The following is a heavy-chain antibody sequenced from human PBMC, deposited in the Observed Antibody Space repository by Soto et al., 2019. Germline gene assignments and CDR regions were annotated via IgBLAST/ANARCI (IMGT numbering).Heavy chain of an antibody. CDR1: GYIFVNYG. CDR3: VMVDNYVTPTPQDV. D-gene: IGHD3-16*01. V-gene: IGHV1-18*01. CDR2: ISPYTGNT. J-gene: IGHJ6*02. Sequence: QVQLVQSGDEVKKPGASVKVSCKASGYIFVNYGIAWVRQAPGQGLEWMGGISPYTGNTHSATKVQGRLTMTTDTSTSTAYRDLGSLTSDDTAVYYCVMVDNYVTPTPQDVWGQGNTVTVSS.